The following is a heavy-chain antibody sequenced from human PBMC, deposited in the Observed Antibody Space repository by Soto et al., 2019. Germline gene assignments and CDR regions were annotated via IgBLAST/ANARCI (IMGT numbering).Heavy chain of an antibody. Sequence: EVQLLESGGGLVQPGGSLRLSCAASGFTFSSYAMSWVRQAPGKGLEWVSAISGSGSSTYYADSVKGRFTISRDNSKNTMYLKMNSLRAEDTAVYYCAKDRGGYYDILTGYYSRYYFDYWGQGTLVTVSS. V-gene: IGHV3-23*01. J-gene: IGHJ4*02. CDR3: AKDRGGYYDILTGYYSRYYFDY. CDR1: GFTFSSYA. CDR2: ISGSGSST. D-gene: IGHD3-9*01.